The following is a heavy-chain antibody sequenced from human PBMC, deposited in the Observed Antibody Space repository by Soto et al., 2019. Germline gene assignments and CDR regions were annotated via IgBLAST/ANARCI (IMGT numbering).Heavy chain of an antibody. CDR1: GGSISSYY. D-gene: IGHD3-16*01. Sequence: WETLSLTCTVSGGSISSYYWSWIRQPPGKGLEWIGYIYYSGSTNYNPSLKSRVTISVDTSKNQFSLKLSSVTAADTAVYYCALELPRSLGGLGWFDPWGQGTLVTVSS. CDR2: IYYSGST. V-gene: IGHV4-59*01. CDR3: ALELPRSLGGLGWFDP. J-gene: IGHJ5*02.